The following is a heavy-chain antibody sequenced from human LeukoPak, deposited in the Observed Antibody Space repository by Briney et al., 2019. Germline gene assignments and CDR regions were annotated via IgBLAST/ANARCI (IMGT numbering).Heavy chain of an antibody. Sequence: SVKVSCKASGGTFSSYAISWVRQAPGQGLEWMGGIIPIFGAANYAQKFQGRVTITADESTSTAYMELSSLRSEDTAVYYCARVAASRSSSPWFDPWGQETLVTVSS. CDR3: ARVAASRSSSPWFDP. J-gene: IGHJ5*02. CDR1: GGTFSSYA. CDR2: IIPIFGAA. V-gene: IGHV1-69*13. D-gene: IGHD6-6*01.